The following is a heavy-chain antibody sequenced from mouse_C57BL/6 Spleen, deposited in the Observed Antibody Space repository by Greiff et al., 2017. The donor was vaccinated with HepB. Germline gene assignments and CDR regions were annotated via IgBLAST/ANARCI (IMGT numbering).Heavy chain of an antibody. CDR2: ISTGNSTI. D-gene: IGHD1-1*01. V-gene: IGHV5-17*01. Sequence: EVKLMESGGGLVKPGGSLKLSCAASGFTFSDYGMHWVRQAPEKGLEWVAYISTGNSTIYYADTVKGRVTISRDNAKNTLFLQLTSLRSDDTAVYYCARRSYNYFDYWGKGLTLTVDS. CDR3: ARRSYNYFDY. J-gene: IGHJ2*01. CDR1: GFTFSDYG.